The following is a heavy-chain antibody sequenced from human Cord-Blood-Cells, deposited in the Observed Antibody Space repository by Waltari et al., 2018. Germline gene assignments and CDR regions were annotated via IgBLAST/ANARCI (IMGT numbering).Heavy chain of an antibody. CDR3: ARDTAARDAFDI. CDR2: IYHSGST. J-gene: IGHJ3*02. CDR1: GYSISSGYY. V-gene: IGHV4-38-2*02. D-gene: IGHD6-6*01. Sequence: QVQLQESGPGLVKPSETLSLTCAVSGYSISSGYYWGWIRQPPGKGLEWIGSIYHSGSTYYNPSPKSRVTISGDTSKNQFSLKLSSVTAADTAVYYCARDTAARDAFDIWGQGTMVTVSS.